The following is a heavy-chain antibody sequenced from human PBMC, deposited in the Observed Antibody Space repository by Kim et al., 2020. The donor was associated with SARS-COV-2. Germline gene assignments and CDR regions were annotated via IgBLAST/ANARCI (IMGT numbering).Heavy chain of an antibody. CDR1: GGSISSYY. CDR3: ARDRIAVAGYSYYYGMDV. CDR2: IYYSGST. D-gene: IGHD6-19*01. V-gene: IGHV4-59*13. Sequence: SETLSLTCTVSGGSISSYYWSWIRQPPGKGLEWIGYIYYSGSTNYNPSLKSRVTISVDTSKNQFSLKLSSVTAADTAVYYCARDRIAVAGYSYYYGMDVWGQGTTVTVSS. J-gene: IGHJ6*02.